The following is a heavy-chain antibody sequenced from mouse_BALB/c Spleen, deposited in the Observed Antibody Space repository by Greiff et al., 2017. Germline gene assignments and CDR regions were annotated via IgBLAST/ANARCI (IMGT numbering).Heavy chain of an antibody. D-gene: IGHD1-1*01. CDR2: IYHGNVNT. V-gene: IGHV1S56*01. J-gene: IGHJ2*01. Sequence: VQLQQSGPELVKPGASVRISCKASGYTFTSYYIYWVKQRPGQGLEWIGWIYHGNVNTKYNEKFKGKATLTADKSSSTAYMQLSSLTSEDSAVYSCARSMDYGSSSFDYWGQGTTLTVSS. CDR1: GYTFTSYY. CDR3: ARSMDYGSSSFDY.